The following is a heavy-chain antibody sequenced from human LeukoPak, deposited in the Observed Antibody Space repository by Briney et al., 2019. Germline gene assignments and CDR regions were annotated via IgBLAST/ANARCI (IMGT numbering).Heavy chain of an antibody. J-gene: IGHJ6*03. CDR3: ARAGITGTYYYYYYMDV. CDR2: INWNGRRT. D-gene: IGHD1-20*01. CDR1: GFTFDDYG. Sequence: GGSLRLSCAASGFTFDDYGMSWVRQAPGKGLEWVSGINWNGRRTGYADSVKGRFTISRDNAKNSLYLQMNSLRAEDTALYYCARAGITGTYYYYYYMDVWGKGTTVTVPS. V-gene: IGHV3-20*04.